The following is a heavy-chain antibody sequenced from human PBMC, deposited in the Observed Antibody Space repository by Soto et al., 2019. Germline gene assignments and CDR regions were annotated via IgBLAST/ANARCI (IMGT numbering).Heavy chain of an antibody. CDR3: AKDAVSGSRRVPFNYYGMDV. V-gene: IGHV3-30*18. CDR2: ISYDGSER. D-gene: IGHD3-10*01. Sequence: QVQLVESGGGVVQPGRSLRLSCAASGFSFSIYGMHWVRQAPGKGLQWVAAISYDGSERYYADSVKGRVTISRDKSNNTLYLQMNSLRAEDTAVYYCAKDAVSGSRRVPFNYYGMDVWGQGTTVTVSS. CDR1: GFSFSIYG. J-gene: IGHJ6*02.